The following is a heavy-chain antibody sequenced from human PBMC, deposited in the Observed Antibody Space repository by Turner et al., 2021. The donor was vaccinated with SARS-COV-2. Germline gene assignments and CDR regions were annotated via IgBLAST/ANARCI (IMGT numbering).Heavy chain of an antibody. J-gene: IGHJ4*02. D-gene: IGHD3-3*01. CDR3: AREHYDFWSGYFY. CDR2: ISGTTTTI. V-gene: IGHV3-48*01. Sequence: EVRLVESGGGLVQTGGSLRISCAASGFTLSTYSMSWDRQAPGKGTEWVSYISGTTTTIYYADSVKGRFTISRDNAKNSLYLQMNNLRAEDTAMYYCAREHYDFWSGYFYWGQGTLVTVSS. CDR1: GFTLSTYS.